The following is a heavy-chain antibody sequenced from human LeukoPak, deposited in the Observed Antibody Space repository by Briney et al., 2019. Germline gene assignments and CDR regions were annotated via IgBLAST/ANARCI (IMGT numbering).Heavy chain of an antibody. D-gene: IGHD3-3*01. Sequence: GGSLRLSCAASRFTFSSYGMHWVRQAPGKGLEWVAFIRYDGSNKYYADSVKGRFTISRDNSKNTLYLQMNSLRAEDTAVYYCAKDLGVKAIFGVAWGQGTLVTVSS. CDR3: AKDLGVKAIFGVA. J-gene: IGHJ5*02. CDR2: IRYDGSNK. V-gene: IGHV3-30*02. CDR1: RFTFSSYG.